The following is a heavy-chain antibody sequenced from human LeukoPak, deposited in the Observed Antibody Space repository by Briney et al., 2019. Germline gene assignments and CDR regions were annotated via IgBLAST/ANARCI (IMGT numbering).Heavy chain of an antibody. Sequence: GGSLRLSCAASGFTFSSYSMNWVRQAPGKGLEWVSYISSSGSTIYYADSVKGRFTISRDNAKNSLYLQMNSLRAEDTAVYYCGKGGSSWATFDYWGQGTLVTVSS. CDR3: GKGGSSWATFDY. D-gene: IGHD6-13*01. J-gene: IGHJ4*02. CDR2: ISSSGSTI. V-gene: IGHV3-48*04. CDR1: GFTFSSYS.